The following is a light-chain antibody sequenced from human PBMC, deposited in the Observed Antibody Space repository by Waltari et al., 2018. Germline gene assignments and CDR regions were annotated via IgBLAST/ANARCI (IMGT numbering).Light chain of an antibody. CDR1: SSHIGSNT. Sequence: QSVLTQPPSASGTPGQRVTISCSGSSSHIGSNTVNWYQQLPRPAPKLLIYSNSQRPSGVPDRFSGSESGTSASLAISWLQSEDEADYYCAAWDDSLKALLFGGGTQLIVL. J-gene: IGLJ7*01. V-gene: IGLV1-44*01. CDR3: AAWDDSLKALL. CDR2: SNS.